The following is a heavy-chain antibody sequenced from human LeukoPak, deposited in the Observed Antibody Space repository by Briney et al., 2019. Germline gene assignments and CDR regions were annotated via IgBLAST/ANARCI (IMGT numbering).Heavy chain of an antibody. Sequence: SETLSLTCTVSGGSISSGGYYWSWIRQHPGKGLEWIGYIYYSGSTYYNPSLKSRVTISVDTSKNQFSLKLSSVTAADTAVYYCAREVSRWPYYFDYWGQGTLVTVSS. J-gene: IGHJ4*02. CDR2: IYYSGST. CDR3: AREVSRWPYYFDY. V-gene: IGHV4-30-4*08. CDR1: GGSISSGGYY. D-gene: IGHD4-23*01.